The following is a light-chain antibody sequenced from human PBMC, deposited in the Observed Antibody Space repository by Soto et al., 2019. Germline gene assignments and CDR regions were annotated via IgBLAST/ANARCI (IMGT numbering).Light chain of an antibody. CDR1: TNDVGGYDF. V-gene: IGLV2-14*01. CDR2: EVR. Sequence: QSALTQPASVSGSPGQSITIACSGTTNDVGGYDFVSWYQQHPGKAPKLLIYEVRNRPSGVSSRFSGSKSGNTASLTISGLQAEDEADYYCSSYTTSSTPYYVFGTGTKVTV. J-gene: IGLJ1*01. CDR3: SSYTTSSTPYYV.